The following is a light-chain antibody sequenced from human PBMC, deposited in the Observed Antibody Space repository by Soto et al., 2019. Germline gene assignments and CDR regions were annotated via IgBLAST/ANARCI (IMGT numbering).Light chain of an antibody. CDR2: KAS. V-gene: IGKV1-5*03. Sequence: DIQMTQSPSTLSGSVGDRVTITCRASQTISSWLAWYQQKPGKAPKLLIYKASTLKSGVPSRFSGSGSGTEFNLTISSLQPDDFATYYCQPSNSYSEAFGQGTKVELK. CDR3: QPSNSYSEA. CDR1: QTISSW. J-gene: IGKJ1*01.